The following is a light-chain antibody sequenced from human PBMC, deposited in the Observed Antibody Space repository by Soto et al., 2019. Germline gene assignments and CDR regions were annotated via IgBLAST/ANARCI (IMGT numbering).Light chain of an antibody. V-gene: IGKV3-20*01. Sequence: EVVLTQSPGTLALSPGERATLSCRASQSVSNNYLAWYQQKPGQSPKLLIFGSSDRATGIPDRFSGGGSGTDFTLTIISLEPEDIAVYYCQQYGSSPPYTFGQGTKLEI. CDR3: QQYGSSPPYT. J-gene: IGKJ2*01. CDR1: QSVSNNY. CDR2: GSS.